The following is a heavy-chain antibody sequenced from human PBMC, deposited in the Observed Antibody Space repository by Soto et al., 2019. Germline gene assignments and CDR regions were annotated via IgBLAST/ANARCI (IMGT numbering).Heavy chain of an antibody. CDR1: GFTFSSYS. J-gene: IGHJ6*02. CDR2: ISSSSSYI. Sequence: EVQLVESGGGLVKPGGSLRLSCAASGFTFSSYSMNWVRQAPGKGLEWVSSISSSSSYIYYADSVKGRFTISRDNAKNSLYLQMNSLRAEDTAVYYFARDQGDIADLPIYYYGMDVWGQGTTVTVSS. CDR3: ARDQGDIADLPIYYYGMDV. D-gene: IGHD5-12*01. V-gene: IGHV3-21*01.